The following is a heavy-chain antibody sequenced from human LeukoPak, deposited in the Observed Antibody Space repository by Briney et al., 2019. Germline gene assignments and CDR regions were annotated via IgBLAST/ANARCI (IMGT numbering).Heavy chain of an antibody. J-gene: IGHJ2*01. CDR3: ARVRGTHIVVVTAILRYFDL. Sequence: PSETLSLTCAVCGGSFSGYYWSWIRQPPGKGLEWIGEINHSGSTNYNPSLKSRVTISVDTSKNQFSLKLSSVTAADTAVYYCARVRGTHIVVVTAILRYFDLWGRGTLVTVSS. CDR1: GGSFSGYY. V-gene: IGHV4-34*01. D-gene: IGHD2-21*02. CDR2: INHSGST.